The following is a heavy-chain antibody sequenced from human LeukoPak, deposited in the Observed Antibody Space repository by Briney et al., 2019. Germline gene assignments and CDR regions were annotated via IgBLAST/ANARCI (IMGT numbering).Heavy chain of an antibody. Sequence: GESLKISCKGSGHSFTNYWIGWVRQMPGKGLEWMGIIYPGDPDTRYSPSFQGQVTISADKSISTAYLQWSSLKASDTAMYYCARELKRYCSSTSCNRAFDIWGQGTMVTVSS. V-gene: IGHV5-51*01. CDR3: ARELKRYCSSTSCNRAFDI. CDR2: IYPGDPDT. CDR1: GHSFTNYW. J-gene: IGHJ3*02. D-gene: IGHD2-2*01.